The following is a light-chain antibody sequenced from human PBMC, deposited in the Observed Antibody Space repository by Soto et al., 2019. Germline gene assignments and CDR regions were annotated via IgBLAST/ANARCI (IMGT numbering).Light chain of an antibody. CDR3: QQYGISPIT. CDR2: GAS. CDR1: QSVSNNY. V-gene: IGKV3-20*01. J-gene: IGKJ5*01. Sequence: EIVLTQSPGTLSLSPGEGATLSCRASQSVSNNYLAWYQQKPGQAPRLLIYGASSRATGIPDRFSGSGSGTDITLTISRLEPEDFAVYYCQQYGISPITFGQGTRLEIK.